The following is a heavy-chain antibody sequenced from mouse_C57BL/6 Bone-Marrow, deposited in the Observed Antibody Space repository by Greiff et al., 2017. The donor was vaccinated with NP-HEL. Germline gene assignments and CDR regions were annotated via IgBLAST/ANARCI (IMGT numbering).Heavy chain of an antibody. D-gene: IGHD6-1*01. J-gene: IGHJ1*03. Sequence: EVQLVESGPGLAKPSQTLSLTCSVTGYSIHSDYWNWIRKFPGNKLEYMGYISYSGSTYYNPSLKSRISITRDSSKNQYSLQLNSVTTEDTATYYCARGRYFDVWGTGTTVTVSS. CDR3: ARGRYFDV. CDR2: ISYSGST. V-gene: IGHV3-8*01. CDR1: GYSIHSDY.